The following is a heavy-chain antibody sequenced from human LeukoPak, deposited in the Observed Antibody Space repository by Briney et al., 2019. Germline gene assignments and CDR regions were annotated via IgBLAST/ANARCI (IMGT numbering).Heavy chain of an antibody. V-gene: IGHV3-11*01. CDR2: ISSSGSTI. Sequence: GGSLRLSCAASGLAVSDYYMSWIRQAPGKGLEWVSYISSSGSTIYYADSVKGRFTISRDNAKNSLYLQMNSLRAEDTAVYYCARSGGSGYYDYWGQGTLVTVSS. CDR3: ARSGGSGYYDY. CDR1: GLAVSDYY. J-gene: IGHJ4*02. D-gene: IGHD3-22*01.